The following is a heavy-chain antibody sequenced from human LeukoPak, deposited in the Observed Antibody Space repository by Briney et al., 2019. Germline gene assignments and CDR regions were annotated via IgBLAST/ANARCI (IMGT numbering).Heavy chain of an antibody. D-gene: IGHD3-10*01. V-gene: IGHV1-69*04. CDR3: ARGEWGITMVRGVIHNNWFDP. CDR1: GGTFSSYA. CDR2: IIPILGKA. J-gene: IGHJ5*02. Sequence: GASVKVSCKASGGTFSSYAISWVRRAPGQGLEWMGRIIPILGKANYAQKFQGRVTMTRDTSTSTVYMELSSLRSEDTAVYYCARGEWGITMVRGVIHNNWFDPWGQGTLVTVSS.